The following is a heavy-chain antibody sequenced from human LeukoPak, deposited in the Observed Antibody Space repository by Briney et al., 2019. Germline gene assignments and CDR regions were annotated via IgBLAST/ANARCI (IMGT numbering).Heavy chain of an antibody. V-gene: IGHV4-31*11. CDR1: GGSISSGGYY. CDR2: IYYSGST. CDR3: ASLTTVTTGDY. Sequence: SETLSLTCAVSGGSISSGGYYWSWIRQHPGKGLEWIGYIYYSGSTYYNPSLKSRVTISVDTSKNQFSLKLSSVTAADTAVYYCASLTTVTTGDYWGQGTLVTVSS. J-gene: IGHJ4*02. D-gene: IGHD4-17*01.